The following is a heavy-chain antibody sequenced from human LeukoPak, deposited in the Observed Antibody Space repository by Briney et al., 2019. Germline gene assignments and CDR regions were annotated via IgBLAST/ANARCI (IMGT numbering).Heavy chain of an antibody. V-gene: IGHV4-59*12. J-gene: IGHJ3*02. CDR3: ARDGYSSGWDPQTLDAFDI. Sequence: SETLSLTCTVSGGSISNYLWSWIRQPPGKGLEWIGYIYYSGSTDYNPSLKSRVTMSVDASKNQFSLKLSSVTAADTAVYYCARDGYSSGWDPQTLDAFDIWGQGTMVTVSS. CDR1: GGSISNYL. D-gene: IGHD6-19*01. CDR2: IYYSGST.